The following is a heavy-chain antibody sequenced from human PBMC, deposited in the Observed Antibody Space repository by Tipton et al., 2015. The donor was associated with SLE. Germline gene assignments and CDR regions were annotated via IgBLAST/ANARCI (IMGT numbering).Heavy chain of an antibody. Sequence: LRLSCAVYGGSFSGYYWSWIRQPPGKGLEWIGEINHSGSTNYNPSLKSRVTISVDTSKNQFSLKLSSVTAADTAVYYCARDYSGWYESYFDYWGQGTLVTVSS. CDR3: ARDYSGWYESYFDY. D-gene: IGHD6-19*01. CDR2: INHSGST. J-gene: IGHJ4*02. V-gene: IGHV4-34*01. CDR1: GGSFSGYY.